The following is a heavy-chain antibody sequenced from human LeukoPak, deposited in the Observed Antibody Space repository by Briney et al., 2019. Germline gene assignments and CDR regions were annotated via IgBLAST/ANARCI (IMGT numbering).Heavy chain of an antibody. CDR2: ISGSGGST. J-gene: IGHJ4*02. CDR3: AKDSGLIAAAGLTDY. CDR1: GFTFSSYA. D-gene: IGHD6-13*01. V-gene: IGHV3-23*01. Sequence: GGSLRLSCAASGFTFSSYAMSWVRQAPGKGLEWVSAISGSGGSTYYADSVKGRFTISRDNSKDTLYLQMNSLRAEDTAVYYCAKDSGLIAAAGLTDYWGQGTLVTVSS.